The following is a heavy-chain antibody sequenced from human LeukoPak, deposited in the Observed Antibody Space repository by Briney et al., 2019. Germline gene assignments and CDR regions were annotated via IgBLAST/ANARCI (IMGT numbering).Heavy chain of an antibody. CDR1: GFTVSSNY. CDR3: AKDSDYYYYMDV. Sequence: GGSLRLSCAASGFTVSSNYMSWVRQAPGKGLEWVSTVSSSGGSTYYADSVKGRFTISRDNSKNTLYLQMNSLRAEDTAVYYCAKDSDYYYYMDVWGTGTTVTVSS. J-gene: IGHJ6*03. V-gene: IGHV3-23*01. CDR2: VSSSGGST.